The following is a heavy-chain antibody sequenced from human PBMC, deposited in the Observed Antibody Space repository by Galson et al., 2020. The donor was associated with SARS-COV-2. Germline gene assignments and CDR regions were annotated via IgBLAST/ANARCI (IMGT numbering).Heavy chain of an antibody. CDR2: ISYDGNNK. Sequence: GSLRLSCAAAGFTISNYAIHWVRQAPGKGLEWVAVISYDGNNKYYADSVKGRFTIPRDNSKSTLYLKMNSLRAEDTAVYYCATVPGGHLVVRYFDYWGQGTLVTVSS. J-gene: IGHJ4*02. CDR1: GFTISNYA. CDR3: ATVPGGHLVVRYFDY. V-gene: IGHV3-30*04. D-gene: IGHD6-13*01.